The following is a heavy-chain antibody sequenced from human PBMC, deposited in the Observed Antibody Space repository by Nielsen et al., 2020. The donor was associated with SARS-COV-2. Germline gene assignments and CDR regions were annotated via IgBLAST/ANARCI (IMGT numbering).Heavy chain of an antibody. V-gene: IGHV3-30-3*01. D-gene: IGHD4-23*01. CDR3: ARVDPYGGNYDDGFDI. Sequence: GESLKISCAASGFTFSSYAMHWVRQAPGKGLEWVAVISYDGSNKYYADSVKGRFTISRDNSKNTLYLQMNSLRAEDTAVYYCARVDPYGGNYDDGFDIWGQGTMVSVSS. J-gene: IGHJ3*02. CDR1: GFTFSSYA. CDR2: ISYDGSNK.